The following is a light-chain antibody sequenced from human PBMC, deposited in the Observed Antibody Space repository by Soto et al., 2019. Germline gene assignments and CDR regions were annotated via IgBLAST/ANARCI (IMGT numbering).Light chain of an antibody. J-gene: IGKJ1*01. V-gene: IGKV1-5*03. CDR1: QGISDN. Sequence: DIQMTQSPSSLSASVGDRVTITCRASQGISDNLAWYQQKPGKAPKLLIYKASTLKSGVPSRFSGSGSGTEFTLTISSLQPDDFATYYCQHYNSYSEAFGQGTKVELK. CDR3: QHYNSYSEA. CDR2: KAS.